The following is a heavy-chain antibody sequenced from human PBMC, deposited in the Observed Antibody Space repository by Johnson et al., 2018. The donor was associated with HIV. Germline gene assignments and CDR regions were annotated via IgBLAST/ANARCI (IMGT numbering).Heavy chain of an antibody. CDR1: GFTFSSYA. CDR3: ATSGDKYSSNWGDAFDI. V-gene: IGHV3-30-3*01. CDR2: ISYDGSNK. J-gene: IGHJ3*02. Sequence: VHLVESGGGLIQPGGSLRLSCAASGFTFSSYAMHWVRQAPGKGLEWVAVISYDGSNKYYADSVKGRFTISRDNSKNTLYLQMNSLRAEDTAVYYCATSGDKYSSNWGDAFDIWGQGTMVTVSS. D-gene: IGHD6-13*01.